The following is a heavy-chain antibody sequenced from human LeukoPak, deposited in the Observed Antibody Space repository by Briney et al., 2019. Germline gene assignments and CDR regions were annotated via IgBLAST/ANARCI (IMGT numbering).Heavy chain of an antibody. D-gene: IGHD4-23*01. J-gene: IGHJ6*03. V-gene: IGHV1-8*03. Sequence: GASVKVSCKASGYTFTSYDINWVRQATGQGLEWMGWMNPNSGNTGYAQKFQGRVTITRNTSISTAYMELSSLRSEDTAVYYCVRFAVRHYYYYYMDVWGEGTTVTVSS. CDR2: MNPNSGNT. CDR1: GYTFTSYD. CDR3: VRFAVRHYYYYYMDV.